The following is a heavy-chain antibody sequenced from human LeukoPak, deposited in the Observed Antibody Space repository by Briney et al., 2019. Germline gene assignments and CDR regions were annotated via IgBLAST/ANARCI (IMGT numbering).Heavy chain of an antibody. J-gene: IGHJ4*02. D-gene: IGHD6-13*01. CDR2: IYTSGST. V-gene: IGHV4-4*07. CDR3: ARAQQLGPYYFDY. Sequence: SETLSLTCTVSGGSISSYYWSWIRQPAGKGLEWIGRIYTSGSTNYNPSLKSRVTISVDQPKNQFSLKLSSVTAADTAVYYCARAQQLGPYYFDYWGQGTLVTVSS. CDR1: GGSISSYY.